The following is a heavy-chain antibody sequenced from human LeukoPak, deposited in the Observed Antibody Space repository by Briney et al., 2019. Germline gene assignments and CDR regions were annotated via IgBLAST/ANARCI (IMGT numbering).Heavy chain of an antibody. CDR2: IYTGGTT. CDR3: AIDKSWNYLGY. Sequence: GGSLRLSCVASGFTVSNNYMSWVRPAPGRGLEWVSVIYTGGTTYYADSVKGRFTISRDTSKNTLYLQMNSLRAEDTAEYYCAIDKSWNYLGYWGQGTLVTVSS. CDR1: GFTVSNNY. J-gene: IGHJ4*02. V-gene: IGHV3-53*01. D-gene: IGHD1-7*01.